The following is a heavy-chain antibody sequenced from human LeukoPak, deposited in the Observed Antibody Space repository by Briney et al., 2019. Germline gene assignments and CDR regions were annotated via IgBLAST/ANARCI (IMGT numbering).Heavy chain of an antibody. CDR2: SYHSGST. Sequence: SETLSLTCAVSGGSISSSNWWRWGRQPPGKGLEWIGESYHSGSTNYNPSLKSRVTISGDKSKNQFSLKLSSVTAADTAVYYCAREPPIRLGELSYDAFDIWGQGTMVTVSS. V-gene: IGHV4-4*02. CDR3: AREPPIRLGELSYDAFDI. J-gene: IGHJ3*02. D-gene: IGHD3-16*02. CDR1: GGSISSSNW.